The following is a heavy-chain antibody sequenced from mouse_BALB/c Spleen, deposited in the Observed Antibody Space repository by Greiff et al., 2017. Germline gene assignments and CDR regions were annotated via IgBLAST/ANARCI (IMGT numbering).Heavy chain of an antibody. CDR3: ARTLLYFDV. V-gene: IGHV5-6-3*01. CDR2: INSNGGST. CDR1: GFTFSSYG. D-gene: IGHD1-2*01. J-gene: IGHJ1*01. Sequence: EVMLVESGGGLVQPGGSLKLSCAASGFTFSSYGMSWVRQTPDKRLELVATINSNGGSTYYPDSVKGRFTISRDNAKNTLYLQMSSLKSEDTAMYYCARTLLYFDVWGAGTTVTVSS.